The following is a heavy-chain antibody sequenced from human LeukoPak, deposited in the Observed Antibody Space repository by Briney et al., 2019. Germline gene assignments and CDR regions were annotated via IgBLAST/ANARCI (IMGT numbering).Heavy chain of an antibody. D-gene: IGHD6-19*01. V-gene: IGHV3-21*01. CDR2: ISSGSSYI. J-gene: IGHJ4*02. Sequence: GGSLRLSCAASGLTFSSYSMNWVRQAPGKGLEWVSSISSGSSYIYYADSVKGRFTISRDNAKNSLYLQMNSLRAEGTAVYYCARAYAGYSSGCSLYWGQGTLVTVSS. CDR3: ARAYAGYSSGCSLY. CDR1: GLTFSSYS.